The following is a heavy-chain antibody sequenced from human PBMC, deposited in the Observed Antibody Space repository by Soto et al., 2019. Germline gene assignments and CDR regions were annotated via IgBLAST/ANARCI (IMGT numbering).Heavy chain of an antibody. J-gene: IGHJ4*02. Sequence: QVQLQESGPGLVKPSETLSLTCTVSGGSISSYYWSWIRQPPEKGLEWIGYIYYSGSTNYNPSLKSRVTISVDTSKNQFSLNLSSLTAADTAVYYCARDRISVTEGFDYWGQGTLVTVSS. CDR2: IYYSGST. CDR3: ARDRISVTEGFDY. V-gene: IGHV4-59*01. CDR1: GGSISSYY. D-gene: IGHD6-19*01.